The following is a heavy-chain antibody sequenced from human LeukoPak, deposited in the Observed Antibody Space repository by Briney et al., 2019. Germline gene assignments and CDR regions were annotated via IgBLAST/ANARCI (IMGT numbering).Heavy chain of an antibody. CDR3: ARGGGYAI. D-gene: IGHD3-16*01. V-gene: IGHV4-4*07. CDR1: GASITSYY. J-gene: IGHJ4*02. Sequence: SETLSLTCTVSGASITSYYWSWIRQPAGKGLEWIGRTYTSGSINYNPSLKSRVTLSVDTSKNQFSLKLTSVTAADTAVYYCARGGGYAIWGQGTLVTVSS. CDR2: TYTSGSI.